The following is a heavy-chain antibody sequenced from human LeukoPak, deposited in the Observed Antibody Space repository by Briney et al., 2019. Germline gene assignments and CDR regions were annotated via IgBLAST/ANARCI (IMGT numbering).Heavy chain of an antibody. Sequence: SGGSLRLSCAASGFTFSSYAMSWVRQAPGKGLEWVSSISSSSSYIYYADSVKGRFTISRDNAKNSLYLQMNSLRAEDTAVYYCARDHYGEFDYWGQGTLVTVSS. D-gene: IGHD4-17*01. CDR2: ISSSSSYI. CDR3: ARDHYGEFDY. J-gene: IGHJ4*02. CDR1: GFTFSSYA. V-gene: IGHV3-21*01.